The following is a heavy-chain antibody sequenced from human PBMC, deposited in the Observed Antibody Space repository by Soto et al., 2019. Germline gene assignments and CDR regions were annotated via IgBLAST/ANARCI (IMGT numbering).Heavy chain of an antibody. CDR2: IITTNSYI. V-gene: IGHV3-21*01. Sequence: VGSLRLSWAASGFRFSTYSMNWVRQAPGKGLEWVASIITTNSYIYYADSVRGRFTISRDNAKNSLFLQMNSLRAEDTAVYYCTRDPVPDSSGYFPFDYWGQGTLVTVSS. CDR1: GFRFSTYS. J-gene: IGHJ4*02. D-gene: IGHD3-22*01. CDR3: TRDPVPDSSGYFPFDY.